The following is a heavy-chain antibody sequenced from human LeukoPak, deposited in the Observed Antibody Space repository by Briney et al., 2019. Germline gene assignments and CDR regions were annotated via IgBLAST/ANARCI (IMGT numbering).Heavy chain of an antibody. Sequence: TSETLSLTCAVYGGSFSGYYWSWIRQPPGKGLEWIGEINHSGNTNYNPSLKSRVTISVDTSKNQFSLKLSSVTAADTAVYYCAIGGLELQHLEFDYWGQGTLVTVSS. CDR3: AIGGLELQHLEFDY. D-gene: IGHD1-7*01. J-gene: IGHJ4*02. CDR2: INHSGNT. V-gene: IGHV4-34*01. CDR1: GGSFSGYY.